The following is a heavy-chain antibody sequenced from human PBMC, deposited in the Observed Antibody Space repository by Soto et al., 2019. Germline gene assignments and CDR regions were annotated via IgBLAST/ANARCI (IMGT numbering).Heavy chain of an antibody. V-gene: IGHV4-34*01. CDR1: GGSFSGYY. D-gene: IGHD3-22*01. Sequence: SETLSLTCAVYGGSFSGYYWSWIRQPPGKGLEWIGEINHSGSTNYNPSLKSRVTISVDTPKNQFSLKLSSVTAADTAVYYCARGLPPSLYYYDSSGPRKNWFGPWGQGTLVTVSS. CDR2: INHSGST. CDR3: ARGLPPSLYYYDSSGPRKNWFGP. J-gene: IGHJ5*02.